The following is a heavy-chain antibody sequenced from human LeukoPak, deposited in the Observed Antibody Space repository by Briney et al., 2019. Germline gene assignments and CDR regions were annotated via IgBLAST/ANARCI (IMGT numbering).Heavy chain of an antibody. CDR2: INHSGST. CDR1: GGSFSGYY. CDR3: ARDSGTTGEVKFDP. J-gene: IGHJ5*02. V-gene: IGHV4-34*01. D-gene: IGHD3-10*01. Sequence: SETLSLTCAVYGGSFSGYYWSWIRQPPGKGLEWIGEINHSGSTNYNPSLKSRVILSLDTSNNHFSLKLISVTAADTAVYYCARDSGTTGEVKFDPWGQGMLVTVSS.